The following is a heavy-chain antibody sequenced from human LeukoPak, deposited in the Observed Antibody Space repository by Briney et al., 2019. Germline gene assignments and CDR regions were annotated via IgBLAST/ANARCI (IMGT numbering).Heavy chain of an antibody. Sequence: GGSLRLSCAASGFTFSSYGMHWVRQAPGKGLEWVAFIRYDGSNKYYADSVKGRFTISRDNSKNTLYLQMNSLRAEDTAVYYCARDGGPIVVVPAASRGGRLDYWGQGTLVTVSS. CDR3: ARDGGPIVVVPAASRGGRLDY. D-gene: IGHD2-2*01. V-gene: IGHV3-30*02. J-gene: IGHJ4*02. CDR1: GFTFSSYG. CDR2: IRYDGSNK.